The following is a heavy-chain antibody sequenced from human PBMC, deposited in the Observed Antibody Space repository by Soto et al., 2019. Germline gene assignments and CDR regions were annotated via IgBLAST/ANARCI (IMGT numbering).Heavy chain of an antibody. J-gene: IGHJ4*02. CDR2: IYYSGST. Sequence: SETLSLTCTVSGGSISSGGYYWSWIRQHPGKGLEWIGYIYYSGSTYYNPSLKSRVTISVDTSKNQFSLKLSSVTAADTAVYYCARRNGAVPAAPRTYFDYWGQGTLVTVSS. V-gene: IGHV4-31*03. CDR3: ARRNGAVPAAPRTYFDY. D-gene: IGHD2-2*01. CDR1: GGSISSGGYY.